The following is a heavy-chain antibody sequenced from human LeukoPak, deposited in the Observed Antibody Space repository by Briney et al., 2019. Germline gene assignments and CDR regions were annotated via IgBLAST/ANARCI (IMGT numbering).Heavy chain of an antibody. J-gene: IGHJ6*03. D-gene: IGHD3-10*01. CDR1: GYTFTSYD. CDR2: MNPNSGNT. V-gene: IGHV1-8*03. Sequence: ASVKVSCKASGYTFTSYDINWVRRATGQGLEWMGWMNPNSGNTGYAQKFQGRVTITRNTSISTAYMELSSLRSEDTAVYYCARITMVRGVIRSYYYMDVWGKGTTVTVSS. CDR3: ARITMVRGVIRSYYYMDV.